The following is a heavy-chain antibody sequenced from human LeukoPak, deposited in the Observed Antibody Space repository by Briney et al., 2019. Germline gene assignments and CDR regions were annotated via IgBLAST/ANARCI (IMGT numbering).Heavy chain of an antibody. D-gene: IGHD3-10*01. CDR3: ARGLRFGELTPDC. J-gene: IGHJ4*02. CDR2: MNPNSGNT. V-gene: IGHV1-8*01. CDR1: GYTFTSYD. Sequence: ASVKVSCKASGYTFTSYDIHWVRQATGQGLEWMGWMNPNSGNTGHAQKFQGRVTMTRDTSINTAYMELSSLRSDDTAVHYCARGLRFGELTPDCWGQGTLVTVSS.